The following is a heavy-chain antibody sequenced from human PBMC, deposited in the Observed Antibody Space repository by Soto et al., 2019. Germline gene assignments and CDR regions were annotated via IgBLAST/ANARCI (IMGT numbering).Heavy chain of an antibody. V-gene: IGHV3-30*18. J-gene: IGHJ6*02. D-gene: IGHD5-18*01. CDR1: GFTFSSYG. Sequence: QVQLVESGGGVVQPGRSLRLSCAASGFTFSSYGMHWVRQAPGKGLEWVAVISYDGSNKYYADSVKGRFTISRYNSKNTLYLQMNSLRAEDTAVYYCAKGYSYGLSYYYDGMDVWGQGTTVTVSS. CDR2: ISYDGSNK. CDR3: AKGYSYGLSYYYDGMDV.